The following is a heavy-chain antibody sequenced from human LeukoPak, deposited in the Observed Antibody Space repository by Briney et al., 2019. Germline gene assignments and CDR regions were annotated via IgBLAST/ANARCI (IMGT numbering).Heavy chain of an antibody. CDR3: VRGSSHYYYMDV. CDR1: GGSISSGGYY. CDR2: IYHSGST. Sequence: PSETLSLTCTVSGGSISSGGYYWSWIRQPPGKGLEWIGYIYHSGSTYYNPSLKSRVTISVDRSKNQFSLKLSSVTAADTAVYYCVRGSSHYYYMDVWGKGTTVTVSS. J-gene: IGHJ6*03. V-gene: IGHV4-30-2*01.